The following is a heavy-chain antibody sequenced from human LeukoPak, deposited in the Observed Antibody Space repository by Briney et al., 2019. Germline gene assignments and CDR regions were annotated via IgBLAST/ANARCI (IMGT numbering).Heavy chain of an antibody. D-gene: IGHD3-3*01. V-gene: IGHV3-23*01. CDR3: AKNRGHCVDGVCHNYYYMDV. Sequence: QSGGSLRLSCAASGFTFSSYAMTWVRQAPGKGLEWVSTVSGSAGRTDYADSVKGRFTISRDNLKNTLYLQMNGLRAEDTAVYYCAKNRGHCVDGVCHNYYYMDVWGKATTVTVSS. CDR2: VSGSAGRT. J-gene: IGHJ6*03. CDR1: GFTFSSYA.